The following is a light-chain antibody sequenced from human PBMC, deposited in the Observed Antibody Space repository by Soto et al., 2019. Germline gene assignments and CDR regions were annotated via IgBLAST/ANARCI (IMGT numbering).Light chain of an antibody. CDR2: SND. Sequence: QSVLTQPPSASGTPGQSVTISCSGSTSNIGSNTVHWYQQLPGTAPKLLVYSNDQRPSGVPDRFSASKSGTSAFLAISGLQSEDEADYDCAVWDDSLNALVFGGGTKLTVL. J-gene: IGLJ3*02. V-gene: IGLV1-44*01. CDR3: AVWDDSLNALV. CDR1: TSNIGSNT.